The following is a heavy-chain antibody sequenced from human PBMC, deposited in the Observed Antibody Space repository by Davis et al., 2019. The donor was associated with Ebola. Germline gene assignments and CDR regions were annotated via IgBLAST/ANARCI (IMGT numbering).Heavy chain of an antibody. CDR1: EFTFSDHS. CDR3: VRDNRRGYGMDV. CDR2: ISGGSRTI. Sequence: GESLKISCAASEFTFSDHSMNWVRQAPGKGLDWISYISGGSRTIYYADSVKGRFTIFRDNAKNSLYLQMNSLRDEDTAVYYCVRDNRRGYGMDVWGQGTTVTVSS. V-gene: IGHV3-48*02. J-gene: IGHJ6*02.